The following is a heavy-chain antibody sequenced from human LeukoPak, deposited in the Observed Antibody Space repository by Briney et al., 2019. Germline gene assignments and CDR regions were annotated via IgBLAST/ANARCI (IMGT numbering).Heavy chain of an antibody. D-gene: IGHD1-26*01. CDR2: LYTDYTT. Sequence: PGGSLRLSCVASGFTVSSHYMSWVRQAPGKGLEWVSLLYTDYTTYYADSVEGRFTISRDGSKNTIYLHMNSLRDEDTAVYYCAKDSTGSYYAYWGQGTLVTVSS. J-gene: IGHJ4*02. CDR3: AKDSTGSYYAY. V-gene: IGHV3-53*01. CDR1: GFTVSSHY.